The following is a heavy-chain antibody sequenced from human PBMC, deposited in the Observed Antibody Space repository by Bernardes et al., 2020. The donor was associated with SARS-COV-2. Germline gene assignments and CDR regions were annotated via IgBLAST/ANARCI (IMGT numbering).Heavy chain of an antibody. J-gene: IGHJ6*02. CDR3: ARVRTMVRGVIQEYYYYYGMDV. V-gene: IGHV4-34*01. D-gene: IGHD3-10*01. CDR1: GGSFSGYY. Sequence: EPLSLTCAVYGGSFSGYYWSWIRPPPGKGLEWIGAINHSGSTNYNPSLKSRVTISVDTSKNQFSLKLSSVTAADTAVYYCARVRTMVRGVIQEYYYYYGMDVWGQGTTVTVSS. CDR2: INHSGST.